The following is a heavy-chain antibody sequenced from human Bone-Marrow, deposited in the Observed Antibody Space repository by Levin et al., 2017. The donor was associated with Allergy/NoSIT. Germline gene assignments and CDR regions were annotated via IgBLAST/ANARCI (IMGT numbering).Heavy chain of an antibody. J-gene: IGHJ4*02. CDR3: ARLVTGTTYFDY. D-gene: IGHD1-7*01. Sequence: TTSETLSLTCTVYGDSLSGCFWTWIRQSPEKGLEWIGEINQSGTTNYNPSLKSAVSIFLDTSNNQFSLRLSSVNAADTAVYYCARLVTGTTYFDYWGQGALVTVSS. V-gene: IGHV4-34*01. CDR1: GDSLSGCF. CDR2: INQSGTT.